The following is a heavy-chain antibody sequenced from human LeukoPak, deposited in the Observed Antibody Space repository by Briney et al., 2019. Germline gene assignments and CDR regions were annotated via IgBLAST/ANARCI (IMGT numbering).Heavy chain of an antibody. CDR1: GYTFTGYY. J-gene: IGHJ4*02. Sequence: ASVKVSCKASGYTFTGYYMHWVRQAPGQGLEWMGWINSNSGGTNYAQKFQGRVTMTRDTSISTAYMELSRLRSDDTAVYYCARDHDFWSGYDDPTRAEEVNFDYWGQGTLVTVSS. V-gene: IGHV1-2*02. D-gene: IGHD3-3*01. CDR2: INSNSGGT. CDR3: ARDHDFWSGYDDPTRAEEVNFDY.